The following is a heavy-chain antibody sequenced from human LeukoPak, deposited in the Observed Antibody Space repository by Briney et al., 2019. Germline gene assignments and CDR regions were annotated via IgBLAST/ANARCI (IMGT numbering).Heavy chain of an antibody. J-gene: IGHJ5*02. CDR3: ARFSSIVVVKGWFDP. CDR2: IYHSGST. V-gene: IGHV4-59*12. CDR1: GDSISSYY. Sequence: PSETLSLTCTVSGDSISSYYWSWIRQPPGKGLEWIGYIYHSGSTYYNPSLKSRVTISVDRSKNQFSLKLSSVTAADTAVYYCARFSSIVVVKGWFDPWGQGTLVTVSS. D-gene: IGHD3-22*01.